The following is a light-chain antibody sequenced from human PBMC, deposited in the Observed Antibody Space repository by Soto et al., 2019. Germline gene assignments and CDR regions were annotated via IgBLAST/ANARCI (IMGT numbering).Light chain of an antibody. Sequence: QSALTQPASVSGSPRQPITISCTGTSSDVGGYNYVSWYQQHPGKAPKLMLYDVSNRPSGVSNRFSGSKSGNTASLTISGLQAEDEADYYCSSYTSSSTLVFGGVTKLTVL. CDR3: SSYTSSSTLV. CDR2: DVS. CDR1: SSDVGGYNY. V-gene: IGLV2-14*01. J-gene: IGLJ3*02.